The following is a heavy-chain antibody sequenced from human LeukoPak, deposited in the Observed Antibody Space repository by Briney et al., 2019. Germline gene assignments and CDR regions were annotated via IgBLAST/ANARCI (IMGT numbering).Heavy chain of an antibody. Sequence: SVKVSCKASGGTFSSYAISWVRQAPGQGLEWMGGIIPIFGTANYAQKFQGRVTITADESTSTAYMELSSLRSGDTAVYYCARGRGVIILVSYYYYGMDVWGKGTTVTVSS. CDR3: ARGRGVIILVSYYYYGMDV. V-gene: IGHV1-69*13. D-gene: IGHD3-10*01. CDR1: GGTFSSYA. J-gene: IGHJ6*04. CDR2: IIPIFGTA.